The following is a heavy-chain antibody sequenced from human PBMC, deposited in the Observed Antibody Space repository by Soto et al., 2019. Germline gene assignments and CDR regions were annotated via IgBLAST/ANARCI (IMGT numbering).Heavy chain of an antibody. D-gene: IGHD3-3*01. V-gene: IGHV1-18*01. CDR2: ISSYNVDT. CDR1: GYRFNTYG. CDR3: ARGHGEIIGAMDV. Sequence: SVKVSCKASGYRFNTYGISWVRQAPGQGLEWMGRISSYNVDTNYAEKFEDRLTMTTDTSTNTAYMELKSLRSDDTAVYFCARGHGEIIGAMDVWGPGTSVTVSS. J-gene: IGHJ6*02.